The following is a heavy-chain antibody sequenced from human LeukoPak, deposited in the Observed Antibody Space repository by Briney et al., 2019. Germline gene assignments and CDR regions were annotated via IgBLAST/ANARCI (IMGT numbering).Heavy chain of an antibody. J-gene: IGHJ5*02. V-gene: IGHV1-69*04. CDR1: GGTFSSYT. D-gene: IGHD2-2*02. CDR3: ARDEGYCSSTSCYTFWFDP. Sequence: SVKVSCKASGGTFSSYTISWVRQAPGQGLEWMGRIIPILGIANYAQKFQGRVTITADQSTSTAYMELSSLRSEDTAVYYCARDEGYCSSTSCYTFWFDPWGQGTLITVSS. CDR2: IIPILGIA.